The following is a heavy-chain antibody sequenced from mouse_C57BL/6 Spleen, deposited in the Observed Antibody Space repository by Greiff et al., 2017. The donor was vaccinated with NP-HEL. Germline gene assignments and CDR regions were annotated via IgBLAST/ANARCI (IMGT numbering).Heavy chain of an antibody. CDR2: INPSSGYT. CDR1: GYTFTSYW. Sequence: VQLVESGAELAKPGASVKLSCKASGYTFTSYWMHWVKQRPGQGLEWIGYINPSSGYTKYNQKFKDKATLTADKSSSTAYMQLSSLTYEDSAVYYCARSLYDYDGGFAYWGQGTLVTVSA. V-gene: IGHV1-7*01. J-gene: IGHJ3*01. D-gene: IGHD2-4*01. CDR3: ARSLYDYDGGFAY.